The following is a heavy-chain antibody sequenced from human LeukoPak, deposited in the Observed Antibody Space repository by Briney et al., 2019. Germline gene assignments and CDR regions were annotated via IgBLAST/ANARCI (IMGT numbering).Heavy chain of an antibody. Sequence: GGSLRLSCAASGFRFSDFYMSWIRQAPGKGLEWVSSISSNSLYKYYADSLKDRFTISRDNAKNSLYLQINSLRAEDTAVYYCARFRDGYNLYYFDYWGQGTLVTVSS. V-gene: IGHV3-11*06. CDR3: ARFRDGYNLYYFDY. CDR1: GFRFSDFY. D-gene: IGHD5-24*01. CDR2: ISSNSLYK. J-gene: IGHJ4*02.